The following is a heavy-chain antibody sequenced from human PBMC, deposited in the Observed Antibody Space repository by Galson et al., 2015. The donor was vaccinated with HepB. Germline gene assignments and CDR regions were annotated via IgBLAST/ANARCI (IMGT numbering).Heavy chain of an antibody. Sequence: SLRLSCAASGFTFSSYWMHWVRQAPGKGLVWVSRINSDGSSTSYADSVKGRFTISRDNAKNTLYLQMNSLRAEDTAVYYCARGDYYGSGTYDYYYYYYGMDVWGQGTTVTVSS. CDR3: ARGDYYGSGTYDYYYYYYGMDV. J-gene: IGHJ6*02. V-gene: IGHV3-74*01. CDR1: GFTFSSYW. CDR2: INSDGSST. D-gene: IGHD3-10*01.